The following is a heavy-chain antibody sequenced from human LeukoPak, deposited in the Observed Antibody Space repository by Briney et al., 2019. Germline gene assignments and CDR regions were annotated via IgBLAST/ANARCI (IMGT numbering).Heavy chain of an antibody. D-gene: IGHD2/OR15-2a*01. CDR2: MNPNSGNT. J-gene: IGHJ5*02. CDR3: AGVGFRTADSNLFDL. Sequence: AAVNVTRKSSAYTFTRYDNNRLRQPTAQGLEWMGWMNPNSGNTGYSHKFQGRVTITRNTFKRTAYMEMGRLRSEDTGVYYCAGVGFRTADSNLFDLWGQGTLVTVSS. CDR1: AYTFTRYD. V-gene: IGHV1-8*01.